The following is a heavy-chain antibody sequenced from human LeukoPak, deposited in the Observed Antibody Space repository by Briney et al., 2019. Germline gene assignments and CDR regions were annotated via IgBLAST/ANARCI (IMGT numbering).Heavy chain of an antibody. V-gene: IGHV1-8*01. J-gene: IGHJ1*01. CDR3: VDPDR. CDR2: MNPNSSNS. D-gene: IGHD3-22*01. Sequence: ASVKVSCKASGYTFSSFDINWVRQAPGQGLEWMGWMNPNSSNSGFAQRFQGRVILTKNTSIAIAYMEVTNLRFDDTAVYYCVDPDRWGQGTLVTVSS. CDR1: GYTFSSFD.